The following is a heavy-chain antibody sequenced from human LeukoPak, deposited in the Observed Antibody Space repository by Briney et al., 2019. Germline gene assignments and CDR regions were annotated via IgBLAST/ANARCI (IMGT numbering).Heavy chain of an antibody. CDR1: GFTFSSYG. D-gene: IGHD5/OR15-5a*01. J-gene: IGHJ4*02. CDR2: IWKDGSNK. CDR3: AREESTAIDY. V-gene: IGHV3-33*01. Sequence: PGRSLRLSCAASGFTFSSYGMHWVRQAPGKGLGWVAVIWKDGSNKSYADSVKGRFTISRDNSKNTLYLQMNSLRAEDTAVYYCAREESTAIDYWGQGTLVTVSS.